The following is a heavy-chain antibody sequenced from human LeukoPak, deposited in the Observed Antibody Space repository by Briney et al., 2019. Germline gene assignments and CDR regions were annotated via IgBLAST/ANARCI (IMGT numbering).Heavy chain of an antibody. Sequence: ASVKVSCKASGGTFSSYAISWVRQAPGQGLEWMGGVIPIFGTANYAQRFQGRVTITADESTSTAYMELSSLRSEDTAVYYCARDLVESLGHYYFNYWGQGTLVTVSS. CDR3: ARDLVESLGHYYFNY. CDR1: GGTFSSYA. V-gene: IGHV1-69*13. D-gene: IGHD3-10*01. CDR2: VIPIFGTA. J-gene: IGHJ4*02.